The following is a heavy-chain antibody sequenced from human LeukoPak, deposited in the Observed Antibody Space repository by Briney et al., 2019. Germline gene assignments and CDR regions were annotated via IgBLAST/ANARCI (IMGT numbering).Heavy chain of an antibody. Sequence: ASETLSFTCIVSGGSIRSYYWSWIRQTAGKGLEWIGRFYTSESTNYNASLKSRVSMSVDTSKNQFSLKLSSVTAADTAVFYCARENSGSYREFDDWGQGTLVTVSS. J-gene: IGHJ4*02. V-gene: IGHV4-4*07. CDR2: FYTSEST. D-gene: IGHD1-26*01. CDR1: GGSIRSYY. CDR3: ARENSGSYREFDD.